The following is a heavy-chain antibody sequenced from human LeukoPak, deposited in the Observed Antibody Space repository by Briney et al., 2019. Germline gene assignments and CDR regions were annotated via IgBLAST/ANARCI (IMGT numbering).Heavy chain of an antibody. J-gene: IGHJ4*02. CDR2: IDWDDDK. V-gene: IGHV2-70*01. D-gene: IGHD5-12*01. CDR1: GFSLSTSGMC. Sequence: VSGPALVKPTQTLTLTCTFSGFSLSTSGMCVSWIRQPPGKALEWLALIDWDDDKYYSTSLKTRLTISKDTSKNQVVLTMTNMDPVDTATYYCARTRGYSGYDSGDFDYWGQGTLVTVSP. CDR3: ARTRGYSGYDSGDFDY.